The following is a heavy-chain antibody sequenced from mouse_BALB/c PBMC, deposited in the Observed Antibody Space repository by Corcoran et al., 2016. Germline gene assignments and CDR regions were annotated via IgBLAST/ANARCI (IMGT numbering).Heavy chain of an antibody. CDR2: IDPANGNT. CDR1: GFNIKDTY. Sequence: EGQLQPSGAELVKPGASVKLSCTASGFNIKDTYMHWVKQRTEQGLEWIGRIDPANGNTKYDPKFQGKATITADTSSNTAYLQLSSLTSEDTAVYYGANWDWNFDVCGAGTTVTVSS. J-gene: IGHJ1*01. D-gene: IGHD4-1*01. V-gene: IGHV14-3*02. CDR3: ANWDWNFDV.